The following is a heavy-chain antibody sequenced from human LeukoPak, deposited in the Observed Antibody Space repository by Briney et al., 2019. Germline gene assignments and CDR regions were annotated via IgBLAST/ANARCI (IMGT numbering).Heavy chain of an antibody. CDR1: GYTFTSYY. Sequence: GASVKVSCKASGYTFTSYYMHWVRQAPGQGLEWMGRINPNSGGTNYAQKFQGRVTMTRDTSISTAYMELSRLRSDDTAVYYCARGHYYDSRGDLDVGIFWGQGTLVTVSS. J-gene: IGHJ4*02. V-gene: IGHV1-2*06. CDR2: INPNSGGT. CDR3: ARGHYYDSRGDLDVGIF. D-gene: IGHD3-22*01.